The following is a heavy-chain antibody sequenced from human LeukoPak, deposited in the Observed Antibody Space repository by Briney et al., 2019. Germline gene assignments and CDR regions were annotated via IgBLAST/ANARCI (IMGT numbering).Heavy chain of an antibody. CDR3: ARGQNTLFGVVTWDDAFDI. CDR1: GGSISSGSYY. D-gene: IGHD3-3*01. J-gene: IGHJ3*02. CDR2: IYTSGST. Sequence: SQTLSLTCAVSGGSISSGSYYWNWIRQLAGKGLEWIGRIYTSGSTNYNPSLKSRVTISVGMSKNHFSLKLSSVAAADTAVYYCARGQNTLFGVVTWDDAFDIWGQGTMVTVSS. V-gene: IGHV4-61*02.